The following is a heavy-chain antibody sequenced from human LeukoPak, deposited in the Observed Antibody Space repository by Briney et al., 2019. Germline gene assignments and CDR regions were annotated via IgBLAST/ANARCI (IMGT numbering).Heavy chain of an antibody. V-gene: IGHV1-2*06. CDR2: INPNSGGT. CDR3: ARDRYDYVWGSYRHDAFDI. J-gene: IGHJ3*02. CDR1: GYAFTGYY. D-gene: IGHD3-16*02. Sequence: ASVKVSCKASGYAFTGYYMNWVRQAPGQGLEWMGRINPNSGGTNYAQKFQGRVTMTRDTSISTAYMELSRLRSDDTAVYYCARDRYDYVWGSYRHDAFDIWGQGTMVTVSS.